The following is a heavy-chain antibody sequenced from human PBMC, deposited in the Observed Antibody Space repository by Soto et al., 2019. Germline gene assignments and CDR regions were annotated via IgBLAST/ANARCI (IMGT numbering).Heavy chain of an antibody. V-gene: IGHV4-34*10. D-gene: IGHD1-26*01. CDR2: LDHSGIT. J-gene: IGHJ4*02. Sequence: QVQLQESGPGLVKPSETLSLTCTVSGGSISSYYWSWIRQSPGKGLEWIGELDHSGITNHNTGLTGQAPMAVGTSKNQFDLKLRTVTAAVTPLYYCARGVSETLAVQGGAPDKSYSDSWSQGTLVTVSS. CDR1: GGSISSYY. CDR3: ARGVSETLAVQGGAPDKSYSDS.